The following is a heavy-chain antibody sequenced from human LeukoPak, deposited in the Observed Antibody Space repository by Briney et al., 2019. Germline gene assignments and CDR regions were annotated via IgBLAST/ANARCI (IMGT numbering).Heavy chain of an antibody. J-gene: IGHJ4*02. CDR1: GFTFSNAW. CDR3: TTGYCSSTSCWYYFDY. D-gene: IGHD2-2*01. Sequence: KPGXSLXLSCAASGFTFSNAWMSWVRQAPGKGLEWVGRIESKTDGGTTDYAAPVKGRFTISRDDSKDTLYLQMISLKTEDTAVYYCTTGYCSSTSCWYYFDYWGQGTLVTVSS. V-gene: IGHV3-15*04. CDR2: IESKTDGGTT.